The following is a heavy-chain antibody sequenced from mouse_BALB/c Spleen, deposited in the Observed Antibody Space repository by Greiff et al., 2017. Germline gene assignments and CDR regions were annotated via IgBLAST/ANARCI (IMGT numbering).Heavy chain of an antibody. J-gene: IGHJ2*01. V-gene: IGHV5-6*01. D-gene: IGHD1-1*01. CDR1: GFTFSSYG. CDR3: ARHVYYGSPYYFDY. Sequence: EVKLMESGGDLVKPGGSLKLSCAASGFTFSSYGMSWVRQTPDKRLEWVATISSGGSYTYYPDSVKGRFTISRDNAKNTLYLQMSSLKSEDTAMYYCARHVYYGSPYYFDYWGQGTTLTVSS. CDR2: ISSGGSYT.